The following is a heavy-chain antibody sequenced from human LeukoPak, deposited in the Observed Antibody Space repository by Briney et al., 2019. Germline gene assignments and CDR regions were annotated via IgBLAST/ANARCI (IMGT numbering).Heavy chain of an antibody. CDR3: AREALSGYSDY. D-gene: IGHD5-12*01. V-gene: IGHV3-48*04. CDR2: ISSSSSTI. J-gene: IGHJ4*02. CDR1: GFTFSSYS. Sequence: GGSLRLFCAASGFTFSSYSMNWVRQAPGKGLEWVSYISSSSSTIYYADSVKGRFTISRDNAKNSLYLQMNSLRAEDTAVYYCAREALSGYSDYWGQGTLVTVSS.